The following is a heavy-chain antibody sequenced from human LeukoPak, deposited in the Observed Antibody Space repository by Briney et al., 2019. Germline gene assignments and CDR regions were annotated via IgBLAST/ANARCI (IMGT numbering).Heavy chain of an antibody. CDR3: ASARSYCSSTSCSLRFDP. CDR2: MNPNSGNT. D-gene: IGHD2-2*01. Sequence: GGSVKVSCKASGYTFTSYDINWVRQATGQGLEWMGWMNPNSGNTGYAQKFQGRVTMTRNTSISTAYMELSSLRSEDTAVYYCASARSYCSSTSCSLRFDPWGQGTLVTVSS. V-gene: IGHV1-8*01. CDR1: GYTFTSYD. J-gene: IGHJ5*02.